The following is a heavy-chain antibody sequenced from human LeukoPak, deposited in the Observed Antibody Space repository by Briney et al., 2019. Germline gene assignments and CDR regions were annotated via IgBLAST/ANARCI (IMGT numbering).Heavy chain of an antibody. CDR2: ISAYNGNT. D-gene: IGHD3-16*01. CDR3: ARDPEGDQVNPGDY. CDR1: GGTFSSYA. V-gene: IGHV1-18*01. Sequence: ASVKVSCKASGGTFSSYAISWVRQAPGQGLEWMGWISAYNGNTNYAQKLQGRVTMTTDTSTSTAYMELRSLRSDDTAVYYCARDPEGDQVNPGDYWGQGTLITVSS. J-gene: IGHJ4*02.